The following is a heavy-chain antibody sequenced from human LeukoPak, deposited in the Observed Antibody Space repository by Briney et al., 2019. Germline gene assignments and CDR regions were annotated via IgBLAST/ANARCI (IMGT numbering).Heavy chain of an antibody. CDR3: AREWLLGRFGY. CDR2: IKQDGSEK. Sequence: PGGSLRLSCAASGFTFTAHNMNWVRQAPGKGLEWVANIKQDGSEKYYVDSVKGRFTISRDNAKNSLYLQMNSLRAEDTAVYYCAREWLLGRFGYWGQGTLVTVSS. J-gene: IGHJ4*02. CDR1: GFTFTAHN. D-gene: IGHD3-22*01. V-gene: IGHV3-7*01.